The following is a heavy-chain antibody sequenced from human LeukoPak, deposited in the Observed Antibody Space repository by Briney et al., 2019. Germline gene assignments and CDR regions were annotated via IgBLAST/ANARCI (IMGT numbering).Heavy chain of an antibody. D-gene: IGHD3-22*01. CDR2: IYYSGST. V-gene: IGHV4-61*08. CDR3: ASIPYYYDSSGYF. Sequence: SETLSLTCAVSGGSISSGGYYWSWIRQPPGKGLEWIGYIYYSGSTNYNPSLKSRVTISVDASKNQLSLKLSSVTAADTAVYYCASIPYYYDSSGYFWGQGTLVTVSS. J-gene: IGHJ4*02. CDR1: GGSISSGGYY.